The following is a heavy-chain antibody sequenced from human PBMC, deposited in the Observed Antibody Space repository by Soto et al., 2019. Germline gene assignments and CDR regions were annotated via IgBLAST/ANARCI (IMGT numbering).Heavy chain of an antibody. Sequence: EVQLVESGGGLVQPGRSLRLSCAASGFTFDDYAMHWVRQAPGKGLEWVSGISWNSGSIGYADSVKGRFTISRDNAKNSLYLQMNSLRAEDTALYYCAKDKYSSSFYWFDPWGQGTLVTVSS. CDR3: AKDKYSSSFYWFDP. V-gene: IGHV3-9*01. CDR1: GFTFDDYA. D-gene: IGHD6-13*01. J-gene: IGHJ5*02. CDR2: ISWNSGSI.